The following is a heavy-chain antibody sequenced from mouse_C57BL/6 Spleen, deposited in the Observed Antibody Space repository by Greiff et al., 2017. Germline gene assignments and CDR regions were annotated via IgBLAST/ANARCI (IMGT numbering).Heavy chain of an antibody. Sequence: QVQLKQSGPELVKPGASVKISCKASGYSFTSYYIHWVKQRPGQGLEWIGWIYPGSGNTTYNEQFKGKATLTADTSSSTAYMQLSSLTSEDSAVYYCAREGTAQALAYWGQGTLVTVSA. CDR1: GYSFTSYY. D-gene: IGHD3-2*02. CDR3: AREGTAQALAY. J-gene: IGHJ3*01. V-gene: IGHV1-66*01. CDR2: IYPGSGNT.